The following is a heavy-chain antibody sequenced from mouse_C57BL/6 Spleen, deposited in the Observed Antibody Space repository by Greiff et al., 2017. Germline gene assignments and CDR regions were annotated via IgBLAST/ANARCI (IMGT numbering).Heavy chain of an antibody. J-gene: IGHJ4*01. CDR1: GYTFTSYW. V-gene: IGHV1-7*01. CDR2: INPSSGYT. D-gene: IGHD1-1*01. CDR3: VKEEKYNGSIDAMDT. Sequence: QVQLQQSGAELAKPGASVKLSCKASGYTFTSYWMHWVKQRPGQGLEWIGYINPSSGYTKYNQKFKDKATLTADKSSSTAYMQLSSLTYEDSVVYNCVKEEKYNGSIDAMDTWGQGNPDTAS.